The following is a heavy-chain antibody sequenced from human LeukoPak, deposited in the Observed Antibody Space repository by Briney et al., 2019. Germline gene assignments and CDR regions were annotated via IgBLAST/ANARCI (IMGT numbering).Heavy chain of an antibody. D-gene: IGHD5-18*01. CDR3: ARGGYSYGYYFDY. V-gene: IGHV3-33*01. Sequence: GRSLRLSCAASGFTFSSYGMHWVRQAPGKGLEWVAVIWYDGSNKYYADSVKGRFTISRDNSKSTLYLQMNSLRAEDTAVYYCARGGYSYGYYFDYWGQGTLVTVSS. J-gene: IGHJ4*02. CDR2: IWYDGSNK. CDR1: GFTFSSYG.